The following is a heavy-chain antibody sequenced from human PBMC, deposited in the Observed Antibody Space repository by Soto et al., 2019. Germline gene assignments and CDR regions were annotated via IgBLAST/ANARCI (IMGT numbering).Heavy chain of an antibody. J-gene: IGHJ6*02. D-gene: IGHD2-8*01. CDR1: GGTFSNHA. CDR3: GRSRCSNGVCYSHSPAMDV. CDR2: IIPIFNTA. V-gene: IGHV1-69*13. Sequence: ASVKVSFKASGGTFSNHAINWARQAPGQGLEWMGGIIPIFNTATYAQKVHGRVTITADESTSTAYMELSSLRSEDTAVYYCGRSRCSNGVCYSHSPAMDVWGLGTTVTSP.